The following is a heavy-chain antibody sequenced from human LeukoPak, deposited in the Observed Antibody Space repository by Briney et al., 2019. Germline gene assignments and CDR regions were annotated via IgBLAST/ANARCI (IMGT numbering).Heavy chain of an antibody. CDR2: MNPNSGNT. Sequence: ASVKVSCKASGYTFTSYDINWVRQATGQGLEWLGWMNPNSGNTGYAQNFQGRVTMTRDTSIDTAYMELTSLRYEDTVVYYCARDYYGSKSSSFDPWGQGTLVTVSS. J-gene: IGHJ5*02. CDR1: GYTFTSYD. CDR3: ARDYYGSKSSSFDP. V-gene: IGHV1-8*01. D-gene: IGHD3-10*01.